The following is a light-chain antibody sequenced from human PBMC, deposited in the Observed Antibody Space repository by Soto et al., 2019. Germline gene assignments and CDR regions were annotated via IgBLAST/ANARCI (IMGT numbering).Light chain of an antibody. CDR2: SNN. V-gene: IGLV1-44*01. CDR3: AAWDDSLNVYV. CDR1: SSKIGSNT. J-gene: IGLJ1*01. Sequence: QSVLTHPPSASGTPGQRVTISCSGSSSKIGSNTVNWYQQLPGTAPKPLIYSNNQRPSGVPDRFSGSKSGTSAALAISGLQSEDEADYYCAAWDDSLNVYVFGTGTKVTVL.